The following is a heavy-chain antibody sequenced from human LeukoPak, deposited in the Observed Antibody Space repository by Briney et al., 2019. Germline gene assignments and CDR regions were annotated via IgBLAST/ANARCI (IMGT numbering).Heavy chain of an antibody. CDR1: GGSISSSSYY. J-gene: IGHJ4*02. CDR2: IYYSGST. Sequence: SETLSLTCTVSGGSISSSSYYWGWIRQPPGKGLEWIGSIYYSGSTYYNPSLKSRVTISVDTSKNQFSLRLDSVTAADTAVYYCARLVAGTFYFDSWGQGTLVTVSS. V-gene: IGHV4-39*07. CDR3: ARLVAGTFYFDS. D-gene: IGHD6-19*01.